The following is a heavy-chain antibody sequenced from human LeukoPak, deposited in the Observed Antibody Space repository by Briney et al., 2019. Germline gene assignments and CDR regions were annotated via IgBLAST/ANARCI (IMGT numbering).Heavy chain of an antibody. Sequence: ASVKVSCKASGYTFTDYYIIWMRQAPGRGLAYMGWINPNSGATRNGQNFQGRITMTRDTSVSTAYMDLGTLSSDDAAIYFCARGSAVSCSSTSCHAPLDYWGQGTLVTVSS. V-gene: IGHV1-2*02. CDR2: INPNSGAT. CDR1: GYTFTDYY. J-gene: IGHJ4*02. CDR3: ARGSAVSCSSTSCHAPLDY. D-gene: IGHD2-2*01.